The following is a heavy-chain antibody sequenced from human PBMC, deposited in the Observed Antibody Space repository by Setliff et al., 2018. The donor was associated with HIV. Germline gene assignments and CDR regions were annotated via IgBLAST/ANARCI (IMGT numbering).Heavy chain of an antibody. Sequence: SETLSLTCAVYGDSFSGYYWGWIRQPPGKGLEWLGSIYYSGKTYDNPSPKSRVTLSVDTSKNQFFLKLNSVTAADTAVYYCSRSDFWVGYTALYNWFDPWGQGTLVTVSS. D-gene: IGHD3-3*01. CDR3: SRSDFWVGYTALYNWFDP. CDR1: GDSFSGYY. J-gene: IGHJ5*02. V-gene: IGHV4-39*01. CDR2: IYYSGKT.